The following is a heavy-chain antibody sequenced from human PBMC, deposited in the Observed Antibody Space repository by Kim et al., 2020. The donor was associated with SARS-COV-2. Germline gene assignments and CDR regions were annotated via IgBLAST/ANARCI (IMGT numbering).Heavy chain of an antibody. J-gene: IGHJ4*02. V-gene: IGHV3-30-3*02. CDR3: AKDNADSGSYLDY. CDR1: GFTFSDYA. D-gene: IGHD3-10*01. Sequence: GGSLRLSCAASGFTFSDYAMHWVRQAPGKGLEWVAAISYVGIKKYNADSVKGRFTISGDSSKNTLYLQMNSLRAEDTAVYYCAKDNADSGSYLDYWGQGT. CDR2: ISYVGIKK.